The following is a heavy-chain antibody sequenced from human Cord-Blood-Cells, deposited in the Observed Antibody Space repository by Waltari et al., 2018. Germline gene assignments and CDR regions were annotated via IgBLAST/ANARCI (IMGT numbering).Heavy chain of an antibody. CDR1: GYTFTSYG. J-gene: IGHJ6*03. D-gene: IGHD1-7*01. CDR3: ARDLRDNWNYPLCYAYCDMDV. V-gene: IGHV1-18*01. CDR2: ISAYHGNT. Sequence: QVQLVQSGAVVKKPGASVKVPCKASGYTFTSYGISWVRQAPGKGLEWMEWISAYHGNTNYAQKLQGRVTMTTDTSASTAYMELRRLRSDDTAVYYCARDLRDNWNYPLCYAYCDMDVWGKGTTVTVAS.